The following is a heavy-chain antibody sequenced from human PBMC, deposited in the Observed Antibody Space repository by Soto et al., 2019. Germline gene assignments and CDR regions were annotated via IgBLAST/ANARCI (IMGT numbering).Heavy chain of an antibody. CDR2: IWYDGSNK. CDR1: GFTFSSYG. Sequence: GGSLRLSCAASGFTFSSYGMHWVRQAPGKGLEWVAVIWYDGSNKYYADSVKGRFTISRDNSKNTLYLQMNSLRAEDTAVYYCARDGRFGDYYFDYWGQGTLVTVSS. V-gene: IGHV3-33*01. J-gene: IGHJ4*02. D-gene: IGHD4-17*01. CDR3: ARDGRFGDYYFDY.